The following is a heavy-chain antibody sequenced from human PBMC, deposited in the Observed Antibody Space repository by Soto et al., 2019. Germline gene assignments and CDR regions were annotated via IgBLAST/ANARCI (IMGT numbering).Heavy chain of an antibody. CDR2: IYYSGST. CDR1: GVSIISSSYY. D-gene: IGHD2-2*01. J-gene: IGHJ5*02. V-gene: IGHV4-39*01. CDR3: ARHGVGYCISTSCLGTGFDP. Sequence: SETLSLTCTVSGVSIISSSYYWGWIRQPPGKGLEWIGSIYYSGSTYYNPSLKSRVTISVDTSKNQFSLKLSSVTAADTAVYYCARHGVGYCISTSCLGTGFDPWGQGTLVTVSS.